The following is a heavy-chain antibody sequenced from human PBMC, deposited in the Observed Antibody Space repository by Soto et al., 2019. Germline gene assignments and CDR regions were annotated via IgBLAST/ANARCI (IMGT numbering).Heavy chain of an antibody. D-gene: IGHD5-18*01. CDR2: ISYDGSNK. V-gene: IGHV3-30-3*01. CDR3: ARDGEDVDTAMVRFIDY. J-gene: IGHJ4*02. CDR1: GFTFSSYA. Sequence: GGSLRLSCAASGFTFSSYAMHWVRQAPGKGLEWVAVISYDGSNKYYADSVKGRFTISRDNSKNTLYLQMNSLRAEDTAVYYCARDGEDVDTAMVRFIDYWGQGTLVTVSS.